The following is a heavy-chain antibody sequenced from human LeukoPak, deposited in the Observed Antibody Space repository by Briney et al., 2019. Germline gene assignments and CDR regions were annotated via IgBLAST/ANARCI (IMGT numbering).Heavy chain of an antibody. CDR1: GFTFSSYA. CDR3: ARDRDRYYADY. V-gene: IGHV3-7*01. J-gene: IGHJ4*02. D-gene: IGHD3-3*01. Sequence: GGSLRLSCAASGFTFSSYAMSWVRQAPGKGLEWVANIKQEGSEKCYVDSVKGRFTISRDNAKNSLYLQMNSLRAENTAVYYCARDRDRYYADYWGQGTLVTVSS. CDR2: IKQEGSEK.